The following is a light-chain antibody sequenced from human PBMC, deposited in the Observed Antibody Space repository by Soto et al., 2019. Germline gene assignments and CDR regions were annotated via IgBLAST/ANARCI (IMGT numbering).Light chain of an antibody. J-gene: IGKJ4*01. CDR2: GAS. Sequence: TQSPSTLSASVGDRVTITCRASQSISTSLAWYQQKPGQAPRLLIYGASSRATGIPDRFGGSGSGTDFTLTISRLEPEDFAVYYCQQYASSPLTFGGGTKVEIK. CDR1: QSISTS. V-gene: IGKV3-20*01. CDR3: QQYASSPLT.